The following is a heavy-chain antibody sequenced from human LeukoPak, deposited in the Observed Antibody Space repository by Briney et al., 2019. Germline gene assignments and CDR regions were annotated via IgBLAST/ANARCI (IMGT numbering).Heavy chain of an antibody. V-gene: IGHV3-23*01. D-gene: IGHD3-10*01. Sequence: PGGSLRLSCAASGFTFSSYGMSWVRQAPGKGLEWVSAISGIGGSTYYADSVKGRFTISRDNSKNTLYLQMNSLRAEDTAVYYCAKDLTTHRSGSYPCAFDIWGQGTMVTVSS. CDR3: AKDLTTHRSGSYPCAFDI. J-gene: IGHJ3*02. CDR1: GFTFSSYG. CDR2: ISGIGGST.